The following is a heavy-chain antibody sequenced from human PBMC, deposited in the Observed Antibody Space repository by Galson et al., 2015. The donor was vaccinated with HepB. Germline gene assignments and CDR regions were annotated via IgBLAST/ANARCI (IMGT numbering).Heavy chain of an antibody. J-gene: IGHJ3*01. V-gene: IGHV1-46*01. CDR2: ISPTGDAA. CDR1: GYTFSDFY. CDR3: ARDYDYGGKVI. D-gene: IGHD4-23*01. Sequence: SVKVSCKASGYTFSDFYMFWVRQAPGQGLEWMGVISPTGDAAGHAQKFQGRLTMTRDTSTRTVYMEMRSLRSEDTAVYYCARDYDYGGKVIWVQGTMVTVSS.